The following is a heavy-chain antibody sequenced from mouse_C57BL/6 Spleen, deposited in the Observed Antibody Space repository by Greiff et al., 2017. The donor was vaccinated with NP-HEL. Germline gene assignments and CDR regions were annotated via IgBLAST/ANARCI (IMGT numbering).Heavy chain of an antibody. Sequence: EVQLMESGPELVKPGDSVKISCKASGYSFTGYFMNWVMQSHGKSLEWIGRINPYNGDTFYNQKFKGKATLTVDKSSSTAHMELRSLTSEDSAVYYCARGGYDGYYVAYWGQGTLVTVSA. V-gene: IGHV1-20*01. CDR1: GYSFTGYF. CDR3: ARGGYDGYYVAY. D-gene: IGHD2-3*01. J-gene: IGHJ3*01. CDR2: INPYNGDT.